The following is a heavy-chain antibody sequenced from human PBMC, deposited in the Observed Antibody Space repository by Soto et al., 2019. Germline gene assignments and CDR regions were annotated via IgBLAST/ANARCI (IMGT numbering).Heavy chain of an antibody. D-gene: IGHD3-10*01. CDR1: GGSFSGYY. J-gene: IGHJ5*02. CDR3: ARVQSRRALGWFDP. V-gene: IGHV4-34*01. CDR2: INHSGST. Sequence: SETLSLTCAVYGGSFSGYYWSWIRQPPGKGLEWIGEINHSGSTNYNPSLKSRVTISVDTSKNQFSLKLSSVTAADTAVYYCARVQSRRALGWFDPWGQGTLVTVSS.